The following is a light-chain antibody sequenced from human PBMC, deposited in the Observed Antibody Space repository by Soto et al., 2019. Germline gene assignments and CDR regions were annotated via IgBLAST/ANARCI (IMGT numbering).Light chain of an antibody. J-gene: IGKJ2*01. V-gene: IGKV4-1*01. CDR1: QSLFYSLKSKNY. CDR3: QQYYSTPT. CDR2: WAS. Sequence: DIVMTQSPDSLAVSLGERPTINCKSSQSLFYSLKSKNYLAWYQEKPGQPLKLLIYWASTRGSGVPDRFSGSGSGADFTLTISSLQAEDVAVYYCQQYYSTPTFGQGTKLE.